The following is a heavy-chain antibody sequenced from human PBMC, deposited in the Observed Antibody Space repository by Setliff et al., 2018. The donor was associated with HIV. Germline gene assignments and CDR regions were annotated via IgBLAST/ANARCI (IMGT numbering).Heavy chain of an antibody. D-gene: IGHD3-3*01. CDR3: ARAVTTIFGVLIIPTFFDY. CDR1: GGSISSGGYY. CDR2: IYYRGST. J-gene: IGHJ4*02. V-gene: IGHV4-31*03. Sequence: SETLSLTCTVSGGSISSGGYYWSWIRQHPGKGLEWIGYIYYRGSTHYNPSLKSRVTISVDTSKNQFSLKLSSVTAADTAVYYCARAVTTIFGVLIIPTFFDYWGQGTLVTVSS.